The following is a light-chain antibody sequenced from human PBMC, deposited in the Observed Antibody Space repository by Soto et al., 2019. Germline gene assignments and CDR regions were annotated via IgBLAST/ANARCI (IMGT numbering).Light chain of an antibody. J-gene: IGKJ5*01. CDR3: QQYNTWRSIS. V-gene: IGKV3-15*01. Sequence: EIVMTQSPATLSVPPGERATLSCRASQSISSKLAWYQHRPGQAPRLLIYDTSTRAAGIPARFTGSGSGTDFTLTISSLQSEDFAVYYCQQYNTWRSISFGQGTRLEI. CDR1: QSISSK. CDR2: DTS.